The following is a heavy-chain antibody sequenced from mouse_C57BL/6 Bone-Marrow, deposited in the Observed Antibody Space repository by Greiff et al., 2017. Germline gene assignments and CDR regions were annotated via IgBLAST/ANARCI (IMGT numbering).Heavy chain of an antibody. V-gene: IGHV1-53*01. J-gene: IGHJ4*01. CDR1: GYTFTSYW. CDR2: INPSNGGT. D-gene: IGHD1-1*01. Sequence: VQLQQPGTELVKPGASVKLSCKASGYTFTSYWMHWVKQRPGQGLEWIGNINPSNGGTNYNEKFKSKATLTVDKSSSTAYMQLRSLLSEDSAVYYCARSGYYYGSSGYYYAMDYWGQGTSVTVSS. CDR3: ARSGYYYGSSGYYYAMDY.